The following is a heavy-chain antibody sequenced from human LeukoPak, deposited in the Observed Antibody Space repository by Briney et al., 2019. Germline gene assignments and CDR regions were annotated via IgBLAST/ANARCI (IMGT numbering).Heavy chain of an antibody. CDR2: INPNSGGT. D-gene: IGHD3-10*01. CDR3: ARSIYGSGSFDY. J-gene: IGHJ4*02. Sequence: ASVKVSCKASGYTFTGYYMHWERQAPGQGLEWMGWINPNSGGTNYAQKFQGRVTMTRDTSISTAYMELSRLRSDDTAVYYCARSIYGSGSFDYWGQGTLVTVSS. CDR1: GYTFTGYY. V-gene: IGHV1-2*02.